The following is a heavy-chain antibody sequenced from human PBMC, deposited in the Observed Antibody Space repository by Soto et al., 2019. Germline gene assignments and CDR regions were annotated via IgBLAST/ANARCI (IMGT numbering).Heavy chain of an antibody. J-gene: IGHJ6*03. D-gene: IGHD3-3*01. CDR3: ARAIFGVVINGQHYYYYMDV. V-gene: IGHV4-31*03. CDR1: GGSISSGGYY. CDR2: IYYSGST. Sequence: ASETLSLTCTVSGGSISSGGYYWSWIRKHPGKGLEWIGYIYYSGSTYYNPSLKSRVTISVDTSKNQFSLKLSSVTAADTAVYYCARAIFGVVINGQHYYYYMDVWGKGTTVTVSS.